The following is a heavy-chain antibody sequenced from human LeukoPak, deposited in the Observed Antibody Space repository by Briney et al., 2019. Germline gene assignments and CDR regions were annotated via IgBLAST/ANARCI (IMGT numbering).Heavy chain of an antibody. Sequence: GGSLRLSCAASGFTFNDYEMNWVRQAPEKGLEWVSYISAGAGVIFYADSVKGRFSITRDNAKNSLFLQMNSLRAEDTAVYYCARVRTTDTLTGYKQELDYWGRGTLVTVSS. D-gene: IGHD3-9*01. V-gene: IGHV3-48*03. CDR3: ARVRTTDTLTGYKQELDY. CDR1: GFTFNDYE. J-gene: IGHJ4*02. CDR2: ISAGAGVI.